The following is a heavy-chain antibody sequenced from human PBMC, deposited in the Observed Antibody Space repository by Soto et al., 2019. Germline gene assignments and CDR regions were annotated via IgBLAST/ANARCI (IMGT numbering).Heavy chain of an antibody. V-gene: IGHV5-51*01. CDR2: IYPGDSDT. Sequence: GESLKISCKGSGYSFTSYCIGWVRQMPGKGLEWMGIIYPGDSDTRYSPSFQGQVTISADKSISTAYLQWSSLKASDTAMYYCARLSKNAYDFWSGPPGSFDYWGQGTLVTVSP. D-gene: IGHD3-3*01. CDR1: GYSFTSYC. J-gene: IGHJ4*02. CDR3: ARLSKNAYDFWSGPPGSFDY.